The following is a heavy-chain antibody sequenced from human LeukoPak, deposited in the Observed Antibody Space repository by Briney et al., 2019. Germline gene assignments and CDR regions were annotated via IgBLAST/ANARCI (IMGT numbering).Heavy chain of an antibody. CDR1: GFTFSSYS. J-gene: IGHJ6*03. V-gene: IGHV3-48*01. D-gene: IGHD2-15*01. CDR2: ISSSSSTI. Sequence: GGSLRLSCAASGFTFSSYSMNWVRQAPGKGPEWVSYISSSSSTIYYADSVKGRFTISRDNAKNSLYLQMNSLRAEDTAVYYCARCAGYCSGGSCYSLSYYYYYMDVWGKGTTVTVSS. CDR3: ARCAGYCSGGSCYSLSYYYYYMDV.